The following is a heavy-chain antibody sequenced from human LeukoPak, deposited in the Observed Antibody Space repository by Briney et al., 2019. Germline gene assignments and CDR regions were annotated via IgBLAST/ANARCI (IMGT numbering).Heavy chain of an antibody. CDR3: AKRSRSYMDV. J-gene: IGHJ6*03. Sequence: GGSLRLSCVASGLTFSSHDMHWVRQAPGKGLEWLSLIRYDGTKKYTDSLEGRFTISRDNSKNTLYLEVNSLRAGDTAVYYCAKRSRSYMDVWGKGTTVTISS. V-gene: IGHV3-30*02. D-gene: IGHD6-6*01. CDR2: IRYDGTKK. CDR1: GLTFSSHD.